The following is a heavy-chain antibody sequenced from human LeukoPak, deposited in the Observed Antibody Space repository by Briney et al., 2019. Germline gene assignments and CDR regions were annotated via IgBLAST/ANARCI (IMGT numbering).Heavy chain of an antibody. CDR1: GLTLRGYR. Sequence: GGSLRLSGAGSGLTLRGYRMNWVRQAPGKGLEWVSCISSSSNYIYYADSVKGRFTISRDNAKNSLYLQMNSLRAEDTAVYYCARDRLFGDQSYYFDYCGQGSLVTVSS. V-gene: IGHV3-21*01. CDR2: ISSSSNYI. CDR3: ARDRLFGDQSYYFDY. J-gene: IGHJ4*02. D-gene: IGHD3-10*02.